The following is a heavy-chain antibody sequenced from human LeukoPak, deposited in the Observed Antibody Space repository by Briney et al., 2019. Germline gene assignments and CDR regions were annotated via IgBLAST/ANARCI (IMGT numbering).Heavy chain of an antibody. J-gene: IGHJ6*03. D-gene: IGHD3-16*01. CDR2: IYYSGGT. Sequence: PSETLSLTCTVSGGSITSYYWSWIRQPPGKGLEWIGYIYYSGGTNYNPSLKSRVTISVDTSKNQFSLKLSSVTAADTAVYYCARGGGMGYYYYYMDVWGKGTTVTISS. V-gene: IGHV4-59*01. CDR3: ARGGGMGYYYYYMDV. CDR1: GGSITSYY.